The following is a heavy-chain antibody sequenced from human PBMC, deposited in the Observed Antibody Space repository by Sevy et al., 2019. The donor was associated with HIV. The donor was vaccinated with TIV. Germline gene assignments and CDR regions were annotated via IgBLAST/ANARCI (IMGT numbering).Heavy chain of an antibody. D-gene: IGHD2-21*02. J-gene: IGHJ4*02. CDR1: GFIVRKFA. Sequence: GGSLRLSCAASGFIVRKFAVHWVRQGPGKGLEWVAIMSYVGGSENYADSVKGRLTISRDNSKNTLYLQMNSLRTEDTAVYYCARLRSCGGDCYYFDSWGQGTLVTVSS. V-gene: IGHV3-30-3*01. CDR2: MSYVGGSE. CDR3: ARLRSCGGDCYYFDS.